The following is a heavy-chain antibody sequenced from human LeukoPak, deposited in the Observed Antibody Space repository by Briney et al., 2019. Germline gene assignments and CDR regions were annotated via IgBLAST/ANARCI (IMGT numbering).Heavy chain of an antibody. V-gene: IGHV3-7*01. D-gene: IGHD5-12*01. CDR2: INQDGSKE. Sequence: GGSLRLSCAASGFTFSNYWMTWVRQAPGKGLEWVAHINQDGSKEYYMDSVKARFTISRDNAKNSLSLQMNSLRAEDTAVYYCVRDGGVSGYDLLDYWGQATLVTV. CDR1: GFTFSNYW. J-gene: IGHJ4*02. CDR3: VRDGGVSGYDLLDY.